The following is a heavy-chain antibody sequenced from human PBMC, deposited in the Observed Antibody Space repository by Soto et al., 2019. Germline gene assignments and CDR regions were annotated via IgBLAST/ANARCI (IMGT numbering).Heavy chain of an antibody. CDR1: GFTFSSYG. CDR3: ARDPYYYDSSGYYYHAELDP. J-gene: IGHJ5*02. V-gene: IGHV3-33*01. Sequence: GGSLRLSCAASGFTFSSYGMQWVRQAPGKGLEWVAVIWYDGSNKYYADSVKGRFTISRDNSKNTLYLQMNSLRAEDTAVYYSARDPYYYDSSGYYYHAELDPWGQGTLVTVSS. D-gene: IGHD3-22*01. CDR2: IWYDGSNK.